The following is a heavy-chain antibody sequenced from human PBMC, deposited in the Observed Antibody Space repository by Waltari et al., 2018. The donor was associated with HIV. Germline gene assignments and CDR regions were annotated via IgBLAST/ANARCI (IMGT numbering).Heavy chain of an antibody. D-gene: IGHD4-17*01. V-gene: IGHV4-34*02. J-gene: IGHJ2*01. CDR2: MNDGGNA. CDR1: GGSFVGHY. Sequence: QVDLRQWGTGLLKPSETLSRTCAVYGGSFVGHYWRWVRETPGKGLEWIGEMNDGGNANDNPALKSRVSMSIDPSKKQFTFKLRSVTAADTAVYDCARGPRPSTVTAPGWYFDLWGRGTLVTVSS. CDR3: ARGPRPSTVTAPGWYFDL.